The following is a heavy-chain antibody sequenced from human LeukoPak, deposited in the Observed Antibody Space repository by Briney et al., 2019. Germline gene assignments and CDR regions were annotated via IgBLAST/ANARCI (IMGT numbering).Heavy chain of an antibody. Sequence: SETLSLTCTVSGGSISSYYWSWIRQPPGKGLEWIGYIYYSGSTNYNPSLKSRVTISVDTSKNQFSLKLSSVTAADTAVYYCARGEGLSYDFWSAQFPTNNWFDPWGQGTLVTVSS. J-gene: IGHJ5*02. D-gene: IGHD3-3*01. CDR3: ARGEGLSYDFWSAQFPTNNWFDP. V-gene: IGHV4-59*01. CDR2: IYYSGST. CDR1: GGSISSYY.